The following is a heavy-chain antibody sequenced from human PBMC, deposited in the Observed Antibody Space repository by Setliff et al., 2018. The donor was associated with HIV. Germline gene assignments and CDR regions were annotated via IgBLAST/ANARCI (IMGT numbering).Heavy chain of an antibody. CDR1: GYTFTGYY. Sequence: GASVKVSCKASGYTFTGYYMHWVRQAPGQGLEWMGWINPNSGGTNYAQKFQGRVTMTRDTSISTAYMELSRLRSDDTAVYYCAVYSSSWFRYYGMDVWGQGTTVTSP. CDR3: AVYSSSWFRYYGMDV. J-gene: IGHJ6*02. CDR2: INPNSGGT. V-gene: IGHV1-2*02. D-gene: IGHD6-13*01.